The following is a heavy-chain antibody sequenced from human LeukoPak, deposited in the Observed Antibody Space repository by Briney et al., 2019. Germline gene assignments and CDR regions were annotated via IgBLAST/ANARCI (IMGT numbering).Heavy chain of an antibody. D-gene: IGHD3-10*01. CDR1: GFTFSSYA. V-gene: IGHV3-74*01. CDR2: INTDGSIT. J-gene: IGHJ4*02. CDR3: ARDRGPRTGFMVREAYDY. Sequence: GGSLRLSCAASGFTFSSYAMHWVRQAPGKGLVWVSRINTDGSITNYADSVKGRFSISRDNAKNTLYLQMSSLRAEDTAVYYCARDRGPRTGFMVREAYDYWGQGTLVTVSS.